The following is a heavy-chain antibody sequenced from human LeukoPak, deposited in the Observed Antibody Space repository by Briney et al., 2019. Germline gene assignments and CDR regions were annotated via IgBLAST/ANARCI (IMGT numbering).Heavy chain of an antibody. CDR1: SGSISSGTYY. J-gene: IGHJ4*02. V-gene: IGHV4-61*02. Sequence: SETLSLTCTVSSGSISSGTYYWSWIRQPAGKGLEWIGRIYSSGSTNYNPSLKSRVTISVDTSKNQFSLELSSVTAADTAVYYCARAFTSSWYQDYFDYWGQGTPVTVSS. D-gene: IGHD6-13*01. CDR3: ARAFTSSWYQDYFDY. CDR2: IYSSGST.